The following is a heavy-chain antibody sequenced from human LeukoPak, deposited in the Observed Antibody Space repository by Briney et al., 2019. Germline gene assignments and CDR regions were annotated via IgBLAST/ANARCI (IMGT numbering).Heavy chain of an antibody. Sequence: PGGSLRLSCAASGFTFSSYAMHWVRQAPGKGLEWVAVISYDGSNKYYADSVKGQFTISRDNSKNTLYLQVNNLRAEDTAVYYCARDKGTITPRGYYYYMDVWGRGTTVTVSS. D-gene: IGHD5-24*01. CDR3: ARDKGTITPRGYYYYMDV. V-gene: IGHV3-30-3*01. CDR2: ISYDGSNK. J-gene: IGHJ6*03. CDR1: GFTFSSYA.